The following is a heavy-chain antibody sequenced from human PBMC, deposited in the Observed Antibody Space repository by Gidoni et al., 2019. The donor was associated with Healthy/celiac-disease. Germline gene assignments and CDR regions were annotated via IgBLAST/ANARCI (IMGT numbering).Heavy chain of an antibody. CDR2: IYYSGST. CDR1: GGSISSYY. Sequence: QVQLQESGPGLVKPSETLSLTCTVSGGSISSYYWSWIRQPPGKGLEWIGYIYYSGSTNYNPSLKSRVTISVDTSKNQFSLKLSSVTAADTAVYYCARHYYDSSGPNAFDIWGQGTMVTVSS. D-gene: IGHD3-22*01. J-gene: IGHJ3*02. CDR3: ARHYYDSSGPNAFDI. V-gene: IGHV4-59*08.